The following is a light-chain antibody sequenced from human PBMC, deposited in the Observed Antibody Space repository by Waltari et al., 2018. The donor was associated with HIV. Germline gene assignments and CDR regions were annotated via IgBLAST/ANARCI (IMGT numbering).Light chain of an antibody. CDR3: SSYAGSNNLV. V-gene: IGLV2-8*01. J-gene: IGLJ3*02. CDR2: EVS. Sequence: QSALTHPPSASGSPGQAVTIPCTGPSSDVGGYNYVSWYQQHPGKAPKLMIYEVSKRPSGVPDRFFGSKSGNTASLTVSGLQAEDEADYYCSSYAGSNNLVFGGGTKLTVL. CDR1: SSDVGGYNY.